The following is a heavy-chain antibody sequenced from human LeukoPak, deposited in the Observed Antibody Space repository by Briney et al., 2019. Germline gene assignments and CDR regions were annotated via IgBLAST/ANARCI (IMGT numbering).Heavy chain of an antibody. CDR1: GGTFSTYA. CDR2: IIPISNTP. V-gene: IGHV1-69*13. D-gene: IGHD5-24*01. J-gene: IGHJ3*02. Sequence: SVKVSCKASGGTFSTYAISWVRQAPGQGLEWMGGIIPISNTPNYAQKFQGRVTIMADESTTTAYMELSSLRSEDTAVYFCARGRDDYNLGTFHIWGQGTMVTVSS. CDR3: ARGRDDYNLGTFHI.